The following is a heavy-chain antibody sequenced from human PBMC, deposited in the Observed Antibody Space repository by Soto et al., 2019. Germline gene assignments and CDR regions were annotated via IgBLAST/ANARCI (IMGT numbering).Heavy chain of an antibody. Sequence: SETLSLTCAVYGVSFSGYYWSWIRQPPGKGLEWIGEINHSGSTNYNPSLKSRVTISVDTSKNQFSLKLSSVTAADTAVYYCARGLGAARPFDYWGQGTLVTVSS. V-gene: IGHV4-34*01. CDR3: ARGLGAARPFDY. CDR2: INHSGST. CDR1: GVSFSGYY. D-gene: IGHD6-6*01. J-gene: IGHJ4*02.